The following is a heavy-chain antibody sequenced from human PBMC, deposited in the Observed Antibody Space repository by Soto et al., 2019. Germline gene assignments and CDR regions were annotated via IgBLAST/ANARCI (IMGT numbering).Heavy chain of an antibody. D-gene: IGHD2-21*01. V-gene: IGHV3-30*18. CDR3: ANGDFDY. CDR2: ISYDGSNK. J-gene: IGHJ4*02. CDR1: GFTFSSYG. Sequence: ESGGGVVQPGRSLRLSCAASGFTFSSYGMHWVRQAPGKGLEWVAVISYDGSNKYYADSVKGRFTISRDNSKNTLYLQMNSLRAEDTAVYYCANGDFDYWGQGTLVTVSS.